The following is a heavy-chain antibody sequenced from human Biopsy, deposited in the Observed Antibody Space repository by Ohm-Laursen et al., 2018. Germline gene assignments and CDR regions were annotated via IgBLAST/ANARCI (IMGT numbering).Heavy chain of an antibody. J-gene: IGHJ3*02. D-gene: IGHD3-3*01. CDR1: GGSVRGCY. Sequence: GTLSLTCSVSGGSVRGCYCSWIRLTSGPGLARIGLIFIDGATNYCHSPSLQGRVTFSIDTSENPFSLTLFSLTRADTAVYFCARVRCSGFFALDIWGRGTTVSVSS. CDR2: IFIDGAT. V-gene: IGHV4-59*02. CDR3: ARVRCSGFFALDI.